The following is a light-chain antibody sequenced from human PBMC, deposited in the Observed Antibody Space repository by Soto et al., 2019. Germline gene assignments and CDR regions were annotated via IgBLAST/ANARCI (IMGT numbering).Light chain of an antibody. CDR3: QQSYSGPIT. V-gene: IGKV1-39*01. J-gene: IGKJ5*01. Sequence: DIQMTQSPSSLSASVGDRVTITCRASQSIRSHLNRYQHQPGKAPKLLIFAASTLQSGVPSRFSGSGSETEFTLTISSLQPEDFATYFCQQSYSGPITFGQVTRLEIK. CDR2: AAS. CDR1: QSIRSH.